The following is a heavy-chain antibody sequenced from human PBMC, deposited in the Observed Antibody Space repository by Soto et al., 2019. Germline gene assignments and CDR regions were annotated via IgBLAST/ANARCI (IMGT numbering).Heavy chain of an antibody. CDR3: ARDLDASGSYFTNY. J-gene: IGHJ4*02. CDR1: GYTFSSIG. CDR2: ISPHKGDT. V-gene: IGHV1-18*01. Sequence: ASVKVSCKTSGYTFSSIGISWVRQAPGQGLEWMGWISPHKGDTYYAQRPQGRVTMTTDTSTSTAYMELRSLRSDDTAVYFCARDLDASGSYFTNYWGQGTLVTVSS. D-gene: IGHD3-10*01.